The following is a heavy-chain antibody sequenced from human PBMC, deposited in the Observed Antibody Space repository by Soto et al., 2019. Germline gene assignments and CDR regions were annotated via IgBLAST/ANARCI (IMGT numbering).Heavy chain of an antibody. CDR1: GFTFSNYD. J-gene: IGHJ6*02. V-gene: IGHV3-23*01. D-gene: IGHD3-10*01. CDR3: AKDRRGVMDV. CDR2: VSESGRST. Sequence: GGSLRLSCAASGFTFSNYDMSWVRQAPEKGLEWVSAVSESGRSTYYADSVKGRFTISRDNSKNTLYLQMNSLRAEDTAVYFCAKDRRGVMDVGCQGTTVTVSS.